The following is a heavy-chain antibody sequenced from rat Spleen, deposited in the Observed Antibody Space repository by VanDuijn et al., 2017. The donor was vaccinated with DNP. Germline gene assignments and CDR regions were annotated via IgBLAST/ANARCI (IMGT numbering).Heavy chain of an antibody. V-gene: IGHV5-25*01. Sequence: EVQLVESGGGLVQPGRSLKLSCAASGFTFSNYDMAWVRQAPTKGLEWVASISTSGGSTYYRDSVKGRFTVSRDNAKSTLYLQMDSLRSEDTATYYCAREAAFDYWGQGVMVTVSS. J-gene: IGHJ2*01. CDR1: GFTFSNYD. CDR3: AREAAFDY. CDR2: ISTSGGST.